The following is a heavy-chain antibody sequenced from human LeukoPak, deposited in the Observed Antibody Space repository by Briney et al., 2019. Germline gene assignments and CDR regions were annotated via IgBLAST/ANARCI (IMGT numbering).Heavy chain of an antibody. Sequence: GGSLRLSCAASGFTFGSYWMNWVRQAPGKGLVWVSRIASDGSSTTYADSVKGRFSISRDNAKNTLYLQMNSLRVEDTAVYYCARGRPHGNDYWGQGTLVTVSS. CDR3: ARGRPHGNDY. CDR2: IASDGSST. V-gene: IGHV3-74*01. D-gene: IGHD4-23*01. CDR1: GFTFGSYW. J-gene: IGHJ4*02.